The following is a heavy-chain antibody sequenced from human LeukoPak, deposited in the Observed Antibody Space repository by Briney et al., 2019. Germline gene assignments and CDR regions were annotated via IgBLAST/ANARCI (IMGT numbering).Heavy chain of an antibody. Sequence: QPGGSLRLSCAASGFTFSSYAMSWVRQAPGKGLEWVSAISGSGGSTYYADSVEGRFTISRDNSKNTLYLQMNSLRAEDTAVYSCAKTIVVVILPNDAFDIWGQGTMVTVSS. V-gene: IGHV3-23*01. J-gene: IGHJ3*02. CDR2: ISGSGGST. CDR3: AKTIVVVILPNDAFDI. CDR1: GFTFSSYA. D-gene: IGHD3-22*01.